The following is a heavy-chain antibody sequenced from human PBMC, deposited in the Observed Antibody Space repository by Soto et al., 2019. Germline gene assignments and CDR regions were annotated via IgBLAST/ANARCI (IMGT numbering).Heavy chain of an antibody. CDR1: GGSINTFY. CDR2: IFSSGST. J-gene: IGHJ4*02. D-gene: IGHD5-12*01. CDR3: AREGSYSAYNFAHGIQLWSFDF. Sequence: SETLSLTCTVSGGSINTFYWSWVRQPAGKGLEWIGRIFSSGSTSFNPSLESRVAMSVDTSKNHFSLNLSSVTAADMAVYYCAREGSYSAYNFAHGIQLWSFDFWGQGALVPVSS. V-gene: IGHV4-4*07.